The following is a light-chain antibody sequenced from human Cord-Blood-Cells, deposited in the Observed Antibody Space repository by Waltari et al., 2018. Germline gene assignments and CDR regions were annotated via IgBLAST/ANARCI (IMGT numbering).Light chain of an antibody. CDR2: EVS. CDR3: SSYTSSSTLV. V-gene: IGLV2-14*01. J-gene: IGLJ2*01. CDR1: SSDVGGYNY. Sequence: QSALTQPASVSGSPGPSIPISCTGTSSDVGGYNYFSWYQQHPGNAPKPMIYEVSNRPSGVSNRFSGSKSGNTASLTISGLQAEDEADYYCSSYTSSSTLVFGGGTKLTVL.